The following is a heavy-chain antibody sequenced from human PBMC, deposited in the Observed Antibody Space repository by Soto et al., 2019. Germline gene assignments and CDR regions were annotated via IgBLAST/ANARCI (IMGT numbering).Heavy chain of an antibody. V-gene: IGHV3-72*01. J-gene: IGHJ6*02. D-gene: IGHD2-15*01. CDR1: GFTFSDHY. CDR2: IRNKVNSYTT. Sequence: SGVSLRISCAASGFTFSDHYMDWVRQAPGKGLEWVGRIRNKVNSYTTEYAASVKGRFTVSRDDSKSSLYLQMNSLNTEDTAVYYCARGSSDASRGYYNGMDVWGQGTTVTVS. CDR3: ARGSSDASRGYYNGMDV.